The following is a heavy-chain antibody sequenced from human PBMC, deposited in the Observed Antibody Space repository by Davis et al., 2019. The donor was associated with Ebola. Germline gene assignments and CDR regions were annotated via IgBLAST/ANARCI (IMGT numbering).Heavy chain of an antibody. CDR1: GFSFKTYG. CDR3: VRDPAIGKPLSTFDV. Sequence: GESLQISCAASGFSFKTYGMHWVRQAPGKGLEWLAVIWYDGSREFLADSMKGRFTISRDNSRNTLFLQMNSLRVEDTAVYYCVRDPAIGKPLSTFDVWGQGTVVTVSS. J-gene: IGHJ3*01. CDR2: IWYDGSRE. V-gene: IGHV3-33*01. D-gene: IGHD1-14*01.